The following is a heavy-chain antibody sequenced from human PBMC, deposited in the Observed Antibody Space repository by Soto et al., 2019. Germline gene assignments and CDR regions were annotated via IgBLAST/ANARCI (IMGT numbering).Heavy chain of an antibody. D-gene: IGHD3-3*01. V-gene: IGHV4-4*07. J-gene: IGHJ6*02. Sequence: KPSETLSLTCTVSGGSISSYYWSWIRQPAGKGLEWIGRIYTSGSTNYNPSLKSRVTMSVDTSKNQFSLKLSSVTAADTAVYYCARDLSYYDFWSGIYYYYYGMDVWGQGTTVTVSS. CDR2: IYTSGST. CDR1: GGSISSYY. CDR3: ARDLSYYDFWSGIYYYYYGMDV.